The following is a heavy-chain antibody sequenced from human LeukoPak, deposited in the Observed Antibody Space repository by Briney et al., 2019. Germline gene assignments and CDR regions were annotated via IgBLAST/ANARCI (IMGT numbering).Heavy chain of an antibody. CDR2: IWYDGSNK. V-gene: IGHV3-33*01. J-gene: IGHJ4*02. CDR3: GRDLFMIVMPGQNVLDY. D-gene: IGHD3-22*01. CDR1: GFTFSTYG. Sequence: PGRSLRLSCAASGFTFSTYGMHWVRQAPGKGLEWVAVIWYDGSNKYYADSVKGRFTISRDNSKNTLYLQMNSLRAEDTAVYYCGRDLFMIVMPGQNVLDYWGQGTLVTVSS.